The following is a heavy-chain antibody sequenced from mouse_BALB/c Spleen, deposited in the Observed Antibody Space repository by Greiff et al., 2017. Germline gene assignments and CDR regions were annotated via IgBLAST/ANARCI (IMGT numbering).Heavy chain of an antibody. Sequence: VKLQESGPGLVAPSQSLSITCTVSGFSLTSYGVHWVRQPPGKGLEWLGVIWAGGSTNYNSALMSRLSISKDNSKSQVFLKMNSLQTDDTAMYYCAREALLWLRRGNYYAMDYWGQGTSVTVSS. CDR2: IWAGGST. CDR1: GFSLTSYG. J-gene: IGHJ4*01. V-gene: IGHV2-9*02. CDR3: AREALLWLRRGNYYAMDY. D-gene: IGHD2-2*01.